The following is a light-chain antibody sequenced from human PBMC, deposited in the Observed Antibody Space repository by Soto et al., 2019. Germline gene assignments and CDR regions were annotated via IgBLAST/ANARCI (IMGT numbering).Light chain of an antibody. CDR3: CSYAGDTIFVV. Sequence: QSALTQPASVSGSPGQSITISCTGTSSDVGSYNLVSWYQKYPGKAPKLMIYEGSKRPSGVSTRFSGSKSGNTASLTISGLQAEDEADYYCCSYAGDTIFVVFGGGTKVTVL. J-gene: IGLJ2*01. CDR1: SSDVGSYNL. CDR2: EGS. V-gene: IGLV2-23*03.